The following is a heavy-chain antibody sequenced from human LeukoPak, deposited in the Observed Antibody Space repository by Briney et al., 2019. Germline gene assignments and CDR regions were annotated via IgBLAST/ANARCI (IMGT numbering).Heavy chain of an antibody. Sequence: GASVKVSCKASGYTFTDYYMHWVRQAPGQGLEWMGWINPNSGGTNYAQKFRGRVTMTRDTSISTAYMELSRVRSDDTAVYYCARGGRSIFGVADYWGQGTLVTVSS. CDR1: GYTFTDYY. J-gene: IGHJ4*02. V-gene: IGHV1-2*02. CDR3: ARGGRSIFGVADY. CDR2: INPNSGGT. D-gene: IGHD3-3*01.